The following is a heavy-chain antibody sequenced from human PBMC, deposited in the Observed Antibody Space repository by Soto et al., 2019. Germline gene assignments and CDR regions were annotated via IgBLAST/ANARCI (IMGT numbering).Heavy chain of an antibody. J-gene: IGHJ6*02. CDR1: GYSFTNYW. CDR2: IYPGDSDT. V-gene: IGHV5-51*01. Sequence: GESLKISCKGSGYSFTNYWIDWVRQMPGKGLEWMGIIYPGDSDTKYSPSFQGQVTISADKSISTAYLQWSSLKASDTAMYYCARRGYSYCSNYGMDVWGQGTTVTVSS. D-gene: IGHD5-18*01. CDR3: ARRGYSYCSNYGMDV.